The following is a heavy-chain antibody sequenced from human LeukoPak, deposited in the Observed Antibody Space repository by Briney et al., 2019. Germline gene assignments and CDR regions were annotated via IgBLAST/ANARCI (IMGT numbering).Heavy chain of an antibody. J-gene: IGHJ6*02. CDR3: ARGRRLSYYYGSGSPTEEMDV. D-gene: IGHD3-10*01. Sequence: ASVKVSCNASGYTFTSYYMHWVRQAPGQGLEWMGIINPSGGSTSYAQKFQGRVTMTRDTSTSTVYMELSSLRSEDTAVYYCARGRRLSYYYGSGSPTEEMDVWGQGTTVTVSS. V-gene: IGHV1-46*01. CDR1: GYTFTSYY. CDR2: INPSGGST.